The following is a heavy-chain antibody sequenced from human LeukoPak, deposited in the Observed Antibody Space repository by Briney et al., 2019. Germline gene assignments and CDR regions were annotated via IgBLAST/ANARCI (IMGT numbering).Heavy chain of an antibody. Sequence: GESLEISFKGSGYRFTSYWIGWVRPMPGKSLEWMGIIYPGDSDTRYSPSFQGQVTISADKSISTAYLQWSSLKASDTAMYYCARPTYYYDSSGYYHIDYWGQGTLVTVSS. CDR1: GYRFTSYW. CDR2: IYPGDSDT. D-gene: IGHD3-22*01. V-gene: IGHV5-51*01. J-gene: IGHJ4*02. CDR3: ARPTYYYDSSGYYHIDY.